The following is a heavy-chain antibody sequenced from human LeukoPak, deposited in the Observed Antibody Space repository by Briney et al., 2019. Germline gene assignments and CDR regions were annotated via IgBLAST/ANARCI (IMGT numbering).Heavy chain of an antibody. V-gene: IGHV4-34*01. CDR3: ARGSRSRWLQPALDY. J-gene: IGHJ4*02. D-gene: IGHD5-24*01. CDR1: GGSFSGYY. Sequence: SETLSLTCAVYGGSFSGYYWSWIRQPPGKGLEWIGEINHSGSTNYNPSLKSRVTISVDTSKNQFSLKLSSVTAADTAVYYCARGSRSRWLQPALDYWGQGTLVTVSS. CDR2: INHSGST.